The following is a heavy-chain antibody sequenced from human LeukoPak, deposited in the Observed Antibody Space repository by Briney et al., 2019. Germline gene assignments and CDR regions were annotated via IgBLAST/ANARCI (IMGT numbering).Heavy chain of an antibody. CDR2: INPGGGST. D-gene: IGHD1-1*01. V-gene: IGHV1-46*01. J-gene: IGHJ4*02. Sequence: ASVKVSCKASGYTFTSYYMHWVRQAPGQGLEWMGIINPGGGSTSYAQKFQGRVTMTRDTSTSTVYMELSSLRSEDTAVYYCALLQLERSFDYWGQGTLVTVSS. CDR3: ALLQLERSFDY. CDR1: GYTFTSYY.